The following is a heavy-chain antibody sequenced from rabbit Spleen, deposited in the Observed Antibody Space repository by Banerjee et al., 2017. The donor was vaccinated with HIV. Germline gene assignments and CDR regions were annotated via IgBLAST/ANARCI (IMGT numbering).Heavy chain of an antibody. CDR3: VTPNNGHYNL. J-gene: IGHJ4*01. Sequence: EESGGDLVKPGASLTLTCTASGIDLSSSAYMCWVRQAPGKGLEWIACIKSTSGSGTYYASWVNGRFSISRSTSLKTVDLKMTSVTAADTATYFCVTPNNGHYNLWGQGTLVTVS. CDR1: GIDLSSSAY. D-gene: IGHD2-1*01. V-gene: IGHV1S43*01. CDR2: IKSTSGSGT.